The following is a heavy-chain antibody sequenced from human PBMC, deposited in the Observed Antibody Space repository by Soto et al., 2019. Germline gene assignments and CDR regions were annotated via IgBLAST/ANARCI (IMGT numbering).Heavy chain of an antibody. J-gene: IGHJ4*02. D-gene: IGHD3-22*01. CDR2: ISYDGSNK. V-gene: IGHV3-30*18. CDR3: AKDSDYYDSRDFDY. CDR1: GFTFSSYG. Sequence: PGGSLRLSCAASGFTFSSYGMHWVRQAPGKGLEWVAVISYDGSNKYYADSVKGRFTISRDNSKNTLYLQMNSLRAEDTAVYYCAKDSDYYDSRDFDYWGQGTLVTVSS.